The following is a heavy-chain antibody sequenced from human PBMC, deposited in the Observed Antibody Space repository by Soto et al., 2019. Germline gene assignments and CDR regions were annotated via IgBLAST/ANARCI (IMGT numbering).Heavy chain of an antibody. J-gene: IGHJ6*03. CDR1: GFTVSSKY. D-gene: IGHD3-9*01. V-gene: IGHV3-66*01. Sequence: GGSLRLSCAASGFTVSSKYMSWVRQAPGKGLKWVSLIQSGGPTYYADSVKGRFTISRDTSENTLHLQMGSLRSEDTAVYYCARVGVLFDWLFYYYYYMDVWGKGTTVTVSS. CDR3: ARVGVLFDWLFYYYYYMDV. CDR2: IQSGGPT.